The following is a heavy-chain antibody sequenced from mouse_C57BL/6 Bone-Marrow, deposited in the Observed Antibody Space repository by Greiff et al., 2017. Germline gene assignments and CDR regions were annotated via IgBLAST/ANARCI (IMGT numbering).Heavy chain of an antibody. J-gene: IGHJ2*01. CDR2: IYPGSGNT. D-gene: IGHD2-14*01. CDR3: ARRGVRGGFDY. CDR1: GYTFTDYY. V-gene: IGHV1-76*01. Sequence: QVQLQQSGAELVRPGASVKLSCKASGYTFTDYYINWVKQRPGQGLEWIARIYPGSGNTYYNEKFKGKATLTAEKSSSTAYMQLSSLTSEDSAVYFCARRGVRGGFDYWGQGTTLTVSS.